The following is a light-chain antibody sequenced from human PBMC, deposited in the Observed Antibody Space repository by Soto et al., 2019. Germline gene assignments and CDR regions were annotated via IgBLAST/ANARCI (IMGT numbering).Light chain of an antibody. CDR2: DSS. V-gene: IGKV3-11*01. Sequence: EIVLTQFPATLSLSPGDGATLSFRASQSVSSYLAWYQQKRGQAPRLLIYDSSNRATGIPARFSGSGSGTDFSLIISSLEPEDFAVYYCQQRSVWPLTFGGGTKVDIK. CDR3: QQRSVWPLT. CDR1: QSVSSY. J-gene: IGKJ4*01.